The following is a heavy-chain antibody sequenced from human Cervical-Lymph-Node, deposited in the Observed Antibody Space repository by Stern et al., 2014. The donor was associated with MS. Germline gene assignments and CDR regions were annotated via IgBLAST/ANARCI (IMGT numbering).Heavy chain of an antibody. V-gene: IGHV3-74*01. CDR1: GFTFSAYW. Sequence: EVQLVESGGGLVQPGGSLRLSCAASGFTFSAYWMHWVRQAPGKGLMWVSRRTGDGISTNYADSVKGLFIISRDNAKNTLYLQINSLRAEDTAVYYCARGRGFFDYWGQGTLVTVSS. CDR3: ARGRGFFDY. CDR2: RTGDGIST. J-gene: IGHJ4*02.